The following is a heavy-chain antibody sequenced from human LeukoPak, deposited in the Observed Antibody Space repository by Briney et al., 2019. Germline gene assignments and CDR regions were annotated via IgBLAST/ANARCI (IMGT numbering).Heavy chain of an antibody. J-gene: IGHJ3*02. CDR2: IYNTGGT. CDR1: GGSISSHY. V-gene: IGHV4-59*11. Sequence: PSETLSLTCTVSGGSISSHYWSWIRQPPGKGLEWIGYIYNTGGTNYNPSLKSRVTIPIDTSKNQFSLNLRSVTAADTAVYYCARRYCSSASCYAVSQDAFDIWGQGTLVTVSP. D-gene: IGHD2-2*01. CDR3: ARRYCSSASCYAVSQDAFDI.